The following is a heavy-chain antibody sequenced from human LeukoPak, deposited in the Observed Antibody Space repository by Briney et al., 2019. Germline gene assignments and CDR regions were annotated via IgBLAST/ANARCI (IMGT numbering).Heavy chain of an antibody. J-gene: IGHJ4*02. CDR2: IYHTGST. D-gene: IGHD6-6*01. CDR1: GGSISTYY. Sequence: PSETLFLTCTVSGGSISTYYWSWIRQPPGKGLEWIGFIYHTGSTTYNPSLKSRVTISVDTSKKQFSLKLSPVTAADTAVYYCARFSSSGPYYFDYWGQGTLVTVSS. CDR3: ARFSSSGPYYFDY. V-gene: IGHV4-59*01.